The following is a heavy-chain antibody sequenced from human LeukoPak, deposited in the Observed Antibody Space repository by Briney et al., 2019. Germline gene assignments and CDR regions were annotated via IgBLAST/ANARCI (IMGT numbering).Heavy chain of an antibody. CDR2: ISAYKGNT. J-gene: IGHJ4*02. CDR1: GYTFTSYG. CDR3: ARDLLYGSGSYYGGFDY. D-gene: IGHD3-10*01. Sequence: ASVKVSCKASGYTFTSYGISWVRQAPGQGLEWMGWISAYKGNTNYAQKLQGRVTMTTDTSTSTAYMELRSLRSDDTAVYYCARDLLYGSGSYYGGFDYWGQGTLVTVSS. V-gene: IGHV1-18*01.